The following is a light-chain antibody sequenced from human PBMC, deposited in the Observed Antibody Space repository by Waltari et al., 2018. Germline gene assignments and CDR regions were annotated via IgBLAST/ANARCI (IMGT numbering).Light chain of an antibody. CDR2: AVS. CDR3: QQYYSYPYT. CDR1: QSVTSY. J-gene: IGKJ2*01. Sequence: AIRMTQSPSSFSASTGDTVNITCRANQSVTSYLAWYQQKPGRAPKLLLYAVSTLQSGVPSRFTGGGSETDFTLTINCLQSDDFATYYCQQYYSYPYTFGQGTKLEI. V-gene: IGKV1-8*01.